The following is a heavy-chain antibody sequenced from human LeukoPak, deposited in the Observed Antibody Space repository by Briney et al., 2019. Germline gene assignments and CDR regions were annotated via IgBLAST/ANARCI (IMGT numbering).Heavy chain of an antibody. CDR3: GRAECSTSNCYAFVY. Sequence: SQTLSLTCTVSGGSISSGDYYWSWIRQPPGKGLEWIGNIYHSGSTYYNPSLKSRVTMSLDTSKNQFSLKLTSVTAADTAVYYCGRAECSTSNCYAFVYWGQGTLVTVSS. CDR1: GGSISSGDYY. D-gene: IGHD2-2*01. CDR2: IYHSGST. V-gene: IGHV4-30-4*01. J-gene: IGHJ4*02.